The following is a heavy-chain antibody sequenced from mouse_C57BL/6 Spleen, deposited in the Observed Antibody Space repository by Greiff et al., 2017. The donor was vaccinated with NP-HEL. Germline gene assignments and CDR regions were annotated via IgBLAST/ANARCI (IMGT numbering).Heavy chain of an antibody. V-gene: IGHV5-17*01. CDR3: ARSGGSYEGWFAY. Sequence: DVMLVESGGGLVKPGGSLKLSCAASGFTFSDYGMHWVRQAPEKGLEWVAYISSGSSTIYYADTVKGRITISRDKAKNTLFLQMTSLRSEDTAMYYCARSGGSYEGWFAYWGQGTLVTVSA. D-gene: IGHD1-1*02. CDR1: GFTFSDYG. J-gene: IGHJ3*01. CDR2: ISSGSSTI.